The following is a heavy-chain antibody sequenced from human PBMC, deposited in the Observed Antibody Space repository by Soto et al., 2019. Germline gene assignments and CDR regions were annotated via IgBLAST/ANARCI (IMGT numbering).Heavy chain of an antibody. CDR3: VRDSHGDY. CDR2: IDGDDWDESAT. CDR1: GFTFRSYW. J-gene: IGHJ4*02. V-gene: IGHV3-74*01. Sequence: EVQLVASGGGLVQHGGSLRLSCAASGFTFRSYWMQWVRHAPGKGLEWVSRIDGDDWDESATNYAASVQGRFIISRDNAKNTLHLQMNSLRVEDTAVYDCVRDSHGDYWGSGTLVTVS.